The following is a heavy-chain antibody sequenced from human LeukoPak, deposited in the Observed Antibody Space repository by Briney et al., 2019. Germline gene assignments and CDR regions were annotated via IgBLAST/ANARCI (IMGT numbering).Heavy chain of an antibody. CDR2: ITSSGSTI. CDR3: AREPHQSCRYSRSCPHDY. J-gene: IGHJ4*02. CDR1: RFTFSDYY. V-gene: IGHV3-11*04. Sequence: TLRLSSAASRFTFSDYYMGGIRQAPGKGLERGSYITSSGSTIYYADSARGRFTISRAHPKNCFYLRLTSLTAEAPPVYTFAREPHQSCRYSRSCPHDYWGQGTLVTVSS. D-gene: IGHD6-13*01.